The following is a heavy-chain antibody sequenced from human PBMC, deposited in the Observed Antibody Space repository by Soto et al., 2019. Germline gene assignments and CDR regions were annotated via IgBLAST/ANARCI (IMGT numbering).Heavy chain of an antibody. D-gene: IGHD5-18*01. Sequence: ASVKVSCKASGGTFSSYAISSVRQAPGHAVECMGGIIPILGTANYGQKFQGRVTITADESTSTAYMELSSLSSEYTAVYYCARDGLNVDTSMVTKGNWFDPWGQGTLVTVSS. CDR3: ARDGLNVDTSMVTKGNWFDP. CDR2: IIPILGTA. CDR1: GGTFSSYA. J-gene: IGHJ5*02. V-gene: IGHV1-69*13.